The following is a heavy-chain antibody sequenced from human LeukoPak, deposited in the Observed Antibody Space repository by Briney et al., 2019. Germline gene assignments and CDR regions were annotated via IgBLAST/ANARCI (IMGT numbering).Heavy chain of an antibody. V-gene: IGHV3-48*01. CDR2: ISSSSSTI. CDR3: ARGGWELHLDY. CDR1: GFTFSSYS. J-gene: IGHJ4*02. D-gene: IGHD1-26*01. Sequence: GGSLRLSCAASGFTFSSYSMNWVRQAPGKGLEWVSCISSSSSTIYYADSVKGRFTISRDNAKNSLYLQMNSLRAEDTAVYYCARGGWELHLDYWGQGTLVTVSS.